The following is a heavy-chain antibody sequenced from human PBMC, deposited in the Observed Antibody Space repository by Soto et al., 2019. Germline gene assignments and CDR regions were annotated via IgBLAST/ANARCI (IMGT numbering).Heavy chain of an antibody. Sequence: PSETQSLTSTVYGWYFSGYDWSWIRQPPGKGLEWIGEINHSGSTNYNPSLKSRVTISVDTSKNQFSLKLSSVTAADTAVYYCARGVRRVPVPAALKTNWFDPWGQGTLVTVSS. CDR2: INHSGST. CDR3: ARGVRRVPVPAALKTNWFDP. V-gene: IGHV4-34*01. CDR1: GWYFSGYD. J-gene: IGHJ5*02. D-gene: IGHD2-2*01.